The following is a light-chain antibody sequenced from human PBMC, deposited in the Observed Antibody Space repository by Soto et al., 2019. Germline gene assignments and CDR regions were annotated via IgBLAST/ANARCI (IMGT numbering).Light chain of an antibody. CDR1: QSIRSNY. V-gene: IGKV3-20*01. CDR3: QQYGSSPWT. J-gene: IGKJ1*01. CDR2: GAS. Sequence: ETVLTQSPGTLSLSPGGRATLSCRASQSIRSNYLAWYRQTPGQAPRLLIYGASNRATGIPDRFSGSGSGTDFTLIISRLEPEDFALYYCQQYGSSPWTFGQGTKVEIK.